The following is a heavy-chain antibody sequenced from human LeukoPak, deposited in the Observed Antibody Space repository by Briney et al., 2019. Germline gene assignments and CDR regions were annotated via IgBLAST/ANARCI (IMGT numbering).Heavy chain of an antibody. J-gene: IGHJ4*02. Sequence: PSETLSLTCAVSGGSISSGGYSWSWIRQPPGKGLEWIGYIYYSDTYYNPSLKSRVTISADTSKNQFSLRLNSVTAADTAVYYCASHSGGYAYWGQGTLVTVSS. V-gene: IGHV4-30-4*07. CDR3: ASHSGGYAY. CDR2: IYYSDT. CDR1: GGSISSGGYS. D-gene: IGHD5-12*01.